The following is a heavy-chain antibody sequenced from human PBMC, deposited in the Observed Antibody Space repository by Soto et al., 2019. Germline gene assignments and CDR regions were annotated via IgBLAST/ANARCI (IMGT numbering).Heavy chain of an antibody. V-gene: IGHV1-69*13. Sequence: SVKVSCKASGGTFSSYAISWVRQAPGQGLEWMGGIITIFGTANYAQKLQGRVTITADESTSTAYMELSSLRSEDTAVYYCARETSDYYDSSGYYSFDYWGQGTLVTVSS. D-gene: IGHD3-22*01. CDR3: ARETSDYYDSSGYYSFDY. CDR1: GGTFSSYA. CDR2: IITIFGTA. J-gene: IGHJ4*02.